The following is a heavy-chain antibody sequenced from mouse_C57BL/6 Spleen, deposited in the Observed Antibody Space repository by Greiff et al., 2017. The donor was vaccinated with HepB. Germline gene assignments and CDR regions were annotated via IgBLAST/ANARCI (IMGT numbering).Heavy chain of an antibody. CDR1: GYTFTEYT. CDR2: FYPGSGSI. D-gene: IGHD1-1*01. CDR3: ARHEDYYGSRSSHYFDY. J-gene: IGHJ2*01. Sequence: QVQLQQSGAELVKPGASVKLSCKASGYTFTEYTIHWVKQRSGQGLEWIGWFYPGSGSIKYNEKFKDKATLTADKSSSTVYMELSRLTSEDSAVYFCARHEDYYGSRSSHYFDYWGQGTTLTVSS. V-gene: IGHV1-62-2*01.